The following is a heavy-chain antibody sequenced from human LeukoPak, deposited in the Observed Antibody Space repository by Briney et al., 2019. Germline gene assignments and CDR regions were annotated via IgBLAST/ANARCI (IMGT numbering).Heavy chain of an antibody. D-gene: IGHD6-13*01. CDR1: GYTFTSYA. Sequence: ASVKVSCKASGYTFTSYAISWVRQAPGQGLEWMGRIIPILGIANYAQKFQGRVTITADKSTSTAYMELSSLRSEDTAVYYCARVGSAYSSSHFDYWGQGTLVTVSS. V-gene: IGHV1-69*04. J-gene: IGHJ4*02. CDR2: IIPILGIA. CDR3: ARVGSAYSSSHFDY.